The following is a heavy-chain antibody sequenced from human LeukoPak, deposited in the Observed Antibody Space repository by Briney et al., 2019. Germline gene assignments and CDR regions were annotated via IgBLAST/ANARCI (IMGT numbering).Heavy chain of an antibody. D-gene: IGHD3-22*01. CDR2: ITNGGGNT. Sequence: SLRLSCGASGFTFSNYAISWVRQAPGKGLEWISGITNGGGNTNYADSVKVRFTISRDNAKNTLYLQMDSLRAEDTAIYYCAKGATSAYFSPLDSWGQGTLVTVSS. CDR3: AKGATSAYFSPLDS. CDR1: GFTFSNYA. J-gene: IGHJ4*02. V-gene: IGHV3-23*01.